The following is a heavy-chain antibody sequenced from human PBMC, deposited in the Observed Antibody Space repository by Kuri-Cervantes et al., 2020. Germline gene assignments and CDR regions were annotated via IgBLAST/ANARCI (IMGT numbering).Heavy chain of an antibody. Sequence: SVKVSCKASGGTFSSYTISWVRQAPGQGLEWMGRIIPIFGTANYAQKFQGRVTITADESTSTAYMELSSLRSEDTAVYYCARLGITIFGVVMGYGTARYYYGMDVWGQGTTVTVSS. J-gene: IGHJ6*02. CDR1: GGTFSSYT. D-gene: IGHD3-3*01. CDR3: ARLGITIFGVVMGYGTARYYYGMDV. V-gene: IGHV1-69*13. CDR2: IIPIFGTA.